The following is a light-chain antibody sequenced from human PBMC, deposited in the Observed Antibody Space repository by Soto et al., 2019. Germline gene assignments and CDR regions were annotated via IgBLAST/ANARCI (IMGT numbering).Light chain of an antibody. J-gene: IGLJ2*01. CDR3: AAWDDSLKGVV. CDR2: YDD. Sequence: QSVLTQPPSVSEAPRQRVTICCSGSSSNIGNNAVNWYQQLPGKAPKLLIYYDDLLPSGVSDRFSGSKSGTSASLAISGLQSEDEADYYCAAWDDSLKGVVFGGGTKVTVL. CDR1: SSNIGNNA. V-gene: IGLV1-36*01.